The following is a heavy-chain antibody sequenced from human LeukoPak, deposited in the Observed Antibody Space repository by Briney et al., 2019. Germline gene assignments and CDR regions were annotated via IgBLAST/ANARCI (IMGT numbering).Heavy chain of an antibody. D-gene: IGHD2-2*01. V-gene: IGHV3-23*01. CDR1: GFTFSSYA. CDR2: ISGSGGST. J-gene: IGHJ6*02. CDR3: ASPQSIVVVPAAPAGPAWYGMDV. Sequence: PGASLRLSCAASGFTFSSYAMSWVRQAPGKGLEWVSAISGSGGSTYYADSVKGRFTISRDNSKNTLYLQMNSLRAEDTAVYYCASPQSIVVVPAAPAGPAWYGMDVWGQGTTVTVSS.